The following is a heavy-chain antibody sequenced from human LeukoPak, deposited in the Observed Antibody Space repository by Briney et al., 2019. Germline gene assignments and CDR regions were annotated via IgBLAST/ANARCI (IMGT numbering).Heavy chain of an antibody. CDR1: GYTLTELS. CDR2: FDPEDGET. D-gene: IGHD3-22*01. V-gene: IGHV1-24*01. Sequence: ASVKVSCKVSGYTLTELSMHWVRQAPGKGLEWMGGFDPEDGETIYAQKFQGGVTMTEDTSTDTAYMELSSLRSEDTAVYYCATDRDYYDSSGYSLFDYWGQGTLVTVSS. CDR3: ATDRDYYDSSGYSLFDY. J-gene: IGHJ4*02.